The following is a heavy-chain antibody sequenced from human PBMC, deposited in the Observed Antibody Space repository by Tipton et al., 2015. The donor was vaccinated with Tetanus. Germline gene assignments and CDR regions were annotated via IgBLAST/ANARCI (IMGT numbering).Heavy chain of an antibody. CDR2: ISSTSRYI. CDR3: VSGSALDY. J-gene: IGHJ4*02. CDR1: GFSISNYK. D-gene: IGHD6-25*01. V-gene: IGHV3-21*01. Sequence: SLRLSCEVSGFSISNYKMNWVRQGPGRGLEWVSSISSTSRYINYAGSVRGRFTISRDNAKNSLFLEMNSLSADDTAVYYCVSGSALDYWGQGTLITVSS.